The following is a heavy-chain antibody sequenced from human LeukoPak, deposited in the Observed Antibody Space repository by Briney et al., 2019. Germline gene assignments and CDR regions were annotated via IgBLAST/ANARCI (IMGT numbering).Heavy chain of an antibody. CDR2: ISGGGATT. CDR1: GFTFSSYA. J-gene: IGHJ4*02. Sequence: GGSLRLSCAASGFTFSSYAMSWVRQAPGKGLEWVSDISGGGATTFYADSVRGRFTISRDNSKNTLCLQLGSLRAEDTAVYYCAKSTGYSTTGRDFDSWGRGTLVTVSS. D-gene: IGHD6-13*01. CDR3: AKSTGYSTTGRDFDS. V-gene: IGHV3-23*01.